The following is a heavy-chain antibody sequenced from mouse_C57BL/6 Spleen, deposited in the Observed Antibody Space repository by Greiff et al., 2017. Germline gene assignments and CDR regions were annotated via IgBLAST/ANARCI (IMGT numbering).Heavy chain of an antibody. CDR3: ARTGGAMDY. CDR1: GFTFSDYG. Sequence: EVQLQQSGGGLVKPGGSLTLSCAASGFTFSDYGMHWVRQAPEKGLEWVAYISSGSSTIYYADTVKGRFTISRDNAKNTLFLQMTSLRSEDTAMYYCARTGGAMDYWGQGTSVTVSS. CDR2: ISSGSSTI. V-gene: IGHV5-17*01. J-gene: IGHJ4*01. D-gene: IGHD1-1*02.